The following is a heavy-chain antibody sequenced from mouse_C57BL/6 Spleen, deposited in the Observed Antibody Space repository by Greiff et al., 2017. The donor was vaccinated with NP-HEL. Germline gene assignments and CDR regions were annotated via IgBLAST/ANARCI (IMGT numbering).Heavy chain of an antibody. Sequence: EVQLQQSGPVLVKPGASVKMSCKASGYTFTDYYMNWVKQSHGKSLEWIGVINPYNGGTSYNQKFKGKATLTVDKSSSTAYMELNSLTSEDSAVYYCARSGSSVAWFAYWGQGTLVTVSA. J-gene: IGHJ3*01. D-gene: IGHD1-3*01. CDR1: GYTFTDYY. CDR3: ARSGSSVAWFAY. CDR2: INPYNGGT. V-gene: IGHV1-19*01.